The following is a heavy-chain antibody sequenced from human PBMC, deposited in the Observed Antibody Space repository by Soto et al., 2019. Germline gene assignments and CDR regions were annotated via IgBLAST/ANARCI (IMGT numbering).Heavy chain of an antibody. D-gene: IGHD5-12*01. V-gene: IGHV3-48*03. CDR1: GFTCSRYD. CDR3: DTDRAYHSGTYAAGFDF. CDR2: SSISGDAI. J-gene: IGHJ4*02. Sequence: PGGSLRRSCAASGFTCSRYDMNWVRQAPGKGLEWGASSSISGDAIYYAYSVKGRVSISRDNDNNSVFLAISSLRVDDTAVYYFDTDRAYHSGTYAAGFDFWGQGTMVTVSS.